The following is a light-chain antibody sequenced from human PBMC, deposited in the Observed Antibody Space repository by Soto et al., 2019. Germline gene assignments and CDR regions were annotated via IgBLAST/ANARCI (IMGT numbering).Light chain of an antibody. CDR2: EVS. J-gene: IGLJ2*01. CDR1: SSDVGAYKY. Sequence: QSALTQPPSSSGSPGQSVTISCTGTSSDVGAYKYVSWYQQYPGKAPKRMIYEVSKRPSGVPDRFSGSKSGNTASLTVSGLQAEDEADYYGNSYVGSNIGGFGGGTKLTVL. CDR3: NSYVGSNIGG. V-gene: IGLV2-8*01.